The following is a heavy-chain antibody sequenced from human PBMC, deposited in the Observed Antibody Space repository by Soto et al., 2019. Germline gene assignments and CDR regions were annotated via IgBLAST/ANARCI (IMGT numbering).Heavy chain of an antibody. Sequence: EVRLLESGGDLVRPGGSLTLSCAASGFTFSNFAMNWVRQAPGKGLEWVSAISGSGLSTHYSDSLQGRFTITRDNSKNSLYLKIQRLRAGETAVYYCAKGSSASDRDSPAFWGQGTLVTVSS. D-gene: IGHD2-21*01. V-gene: IGHV3-23*01. J-gene: IGHJ1*01. CDR1: GFTFSNFA. CDR3: AKGSSASDRDSPAF. CDR2: ISGSGLST.